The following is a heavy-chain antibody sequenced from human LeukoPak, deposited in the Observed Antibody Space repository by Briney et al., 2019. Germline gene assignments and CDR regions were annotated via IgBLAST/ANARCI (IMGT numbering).Heavy chain of an antibody. J-gene: IGHJ6*03. Sequence: SVKVSCKASGGTFSSYAISWVRQAPGQGLEWMGGIIPIFGTANYAQKFQGRVTITADESTSTAYMELSSLRSEDTAVYYCASSRYYDYVWGSYRYTPYYYMDVWGKGTTVTISS. V-gene: IGHV1-69*01. CDR2: IIPIFGTA. CDR3: ASSRYYDYVWGSYRYTPYYYMDV. D-gene: IGHD3-16*02. CDR1: GGTFSSYA.